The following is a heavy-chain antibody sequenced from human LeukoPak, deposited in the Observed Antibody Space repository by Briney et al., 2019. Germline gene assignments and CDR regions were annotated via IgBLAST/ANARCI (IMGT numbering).Heavy chain of an antibody. CDR1: GFTFSSYS. D-gene: IGHD3-22*01. V-gene: IGHV3-21*01. CDR3: AREGYYYGSSGYPYYYYYMDV. CDR2: ISSSSSYI. Sequence: GRSLRLSCAASGFTFSSYSMNWVRQAPGKGLEWVSSISSSSSYIYYADSVKGRFTISRDNAKNSLYLQMNSLRAEDTAVYYCAREGYYYGSSGYPYYYYYMDVWGKGTTVTVSS. J-gene: IGHJ6*03.